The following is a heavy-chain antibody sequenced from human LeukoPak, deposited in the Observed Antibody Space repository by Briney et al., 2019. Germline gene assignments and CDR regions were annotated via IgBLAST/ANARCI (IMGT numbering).Heavy chain of an antibody. Sequence: GGSLRLSCAASGFTFSSYEMNWVRQAPGKGLEWVSYISRSGSTIYYADSVKGRFTISRENAKNSLYLQMNSLRAEDTAVYHCARDDCPGPYCGMDVWGQGTTVTVSS. CDR2: ISRSGSTI. D-gene: IGHD2-21*02. CDR3: ARDDCPGPYCGMDV. V-gene: IGHV3-48*03. J-gene: IGHJ6*02. CDR1: GFTFSSYE.